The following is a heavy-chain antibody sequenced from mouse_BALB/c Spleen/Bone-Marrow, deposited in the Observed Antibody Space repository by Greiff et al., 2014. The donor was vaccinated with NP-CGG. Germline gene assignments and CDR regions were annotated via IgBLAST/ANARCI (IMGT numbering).Heavy chain of an antibody. J-gene: IGHJ4*01. CDR2: ISDGGSYT. CDR1: GFTFSDYY. Sequence: EVMLVESGGGLVKPGGSLKLSCAASGFTFSDYYMYWVRQTPGKRLEWVATISDGGSYTYYPDSVKGRFTISRDIAKNNLYLQMSSLKSEDTAMYYCARDRGVQGYAMDYWGQGTSVTVSS. V-gene: IGHV5-4*02. CDR3: ARDRGVQGYAMDY. D-gene: IGHD2-14*01.